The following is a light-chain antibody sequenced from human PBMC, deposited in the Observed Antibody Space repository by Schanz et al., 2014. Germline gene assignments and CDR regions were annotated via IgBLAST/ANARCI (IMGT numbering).Light chain of an antibody. J-gene: IGLJ3*02. CDR2: EVS. CDR1: SSDVGGYNF. V-gene: IGLV2-8*01. CDR3: SSYTTISTVV. Sequence: QSALTQPPSASGSPGQSVTISCTGTSSDVGGYNFVSWYQQHPGKAPKLMIYEVSNRPSGVPDRFSGSKSGNTASLTVSGLQAEDEADYYCSSYTTISTVVFGGGTKLTVL.